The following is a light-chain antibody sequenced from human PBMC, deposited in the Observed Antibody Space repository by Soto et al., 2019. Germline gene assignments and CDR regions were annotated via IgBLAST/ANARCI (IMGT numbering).Light chain of an antibody. Sequence: DIQMTQSPSSLSASVGDRVTITCRASQSISTYLNWYQQKPGKAPKLLIYATSSFQSGVPSRFSGSGSGTDCTLTISSLKTEDVATYYCQQTYSAPITFGQGTRLEIK. CDR3: QQTYSAPIT. J-gene: IGKJ5*01. V-gene: IGKV1-39*01. CDR1: QSISTY. CDR2: ATS.